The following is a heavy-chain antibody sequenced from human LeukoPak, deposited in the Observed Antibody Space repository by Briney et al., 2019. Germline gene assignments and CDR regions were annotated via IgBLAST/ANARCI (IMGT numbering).Heavy chain of an antibody. CDR2: IYYSGST. Sequence: SETLSLTCTVSGGSISSNSYYWGWIRQPPGKGLKWIGSIYYSGSTYYNPSLKSRVTISVDTSKNQFSLKLNSVTAADTAVYYCARSKKVRGVIYFDYWGQGTLVTVSS. D-gene: IGHD3-10*01. CDR3: ARSKKVRGVIYFDY. V-gene: IGHV4-39*01. J-gene: IGHJ4*02. CDR1: GGSISSNSYY.